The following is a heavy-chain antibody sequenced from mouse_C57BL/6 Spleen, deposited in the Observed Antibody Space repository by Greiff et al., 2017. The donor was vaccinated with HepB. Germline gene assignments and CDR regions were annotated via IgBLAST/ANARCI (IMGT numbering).Heavy chain of an antibody. CDR2: IYPGDGDT. Sequence: VQLQQSGPELVKPGASVKISCKASGYAFSSSWMNWVKQRPGKGLEWIGRIYPGDGDTNYNGKFKGKATLTADKSSSTAYMQLSSLTSEDSAVYFCAREVPYYYGSSPAWFAYWGQGTLVTVSA. J-gene: IGHJ3*01. D-gene: IGHD1-1*01. V-gene: IGHV1-82*01. CDR1: GYAFSSSW. CDR3: AREVPYYYGSSPAWFAY.